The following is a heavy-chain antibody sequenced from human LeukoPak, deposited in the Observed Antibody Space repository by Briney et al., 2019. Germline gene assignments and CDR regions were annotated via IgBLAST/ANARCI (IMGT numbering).Heavy chain of an antibody. D-gene: IGHD3-22*01. V-gene: IGHV4-61*02. CDR3: ARGDLRYYYDSSGYYAEYYFDY. Sequence: SETLSLTCTVSGGSISSGSYHWSWIRQPAGKGLEWIGRIYTSGSTNYNPSLKSRVTMSVDTSKNQFSLKLSSVTAADTAVYYCARGDLRYYYDSSGYYAEYYFDYWGQGTLVTVSS. CDR1: GGSISSGSYH. J-gene: IGHJ4*02. CDR2: IYTSGST.